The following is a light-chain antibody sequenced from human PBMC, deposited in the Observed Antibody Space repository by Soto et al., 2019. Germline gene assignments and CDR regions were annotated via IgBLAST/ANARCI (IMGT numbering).Light chain of an antibody. CDR2: AAS. Sequence: DIQLTQSPSFLSASVGDRVTITCRASQGISSYLGWFQQKPGKAPKLLIYAASTLQSGVPSRFSGSGSGTEFTLTISSLQPEDFATYYCQQLDSYPLTFGRGTRLDIK. V-gene: IGKV1-9*01. CDR3: QQLDSYPLT. J-gene: IGKJ5*01. CDR1: QGISSY.